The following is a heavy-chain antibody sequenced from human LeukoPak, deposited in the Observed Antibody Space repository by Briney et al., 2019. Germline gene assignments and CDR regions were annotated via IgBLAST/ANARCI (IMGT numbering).Heavy chain of an antibody. J-gene: IGHJ6*03. CDR1: GGSISSYY. D-gene: IGHD3-10*01. CDR3: ARGGRGSGSYYQTYYYYYYYMDV. CDR2: IYYSGST. V-gene: IGHV4-59*12. Sequence: SETLSLTYTVSGGSISSYYWSWIRQPPGKGLEWIGYIYYSGSTNYNPSLKSRVTMSVDTSKNQFSLKLSSVTAADTAVYYCARGGRGSGSYYQTYYYYYYYMDVWGKGTTVTISS.